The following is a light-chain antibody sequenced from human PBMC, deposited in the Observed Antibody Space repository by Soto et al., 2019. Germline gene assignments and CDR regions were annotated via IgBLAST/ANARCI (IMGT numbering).Light chain of an antibody. V-gene: IGLV2-23*01. Sequence: QSALTQPASVSGSPGQSITISCTGTSSDVGNYNLVSWYQQHPGKAPKLMIYEGTKRPSGVSDRFSGSKSGNTASLTISGLQAEDEADYYCCSYAGSSTFYVLGTGTKVTVL. CDR2: EGT. CDR1: SSDVGNYNL. CDR3: CSYAGSSTFYV. J-gene: IGLJ1*01.